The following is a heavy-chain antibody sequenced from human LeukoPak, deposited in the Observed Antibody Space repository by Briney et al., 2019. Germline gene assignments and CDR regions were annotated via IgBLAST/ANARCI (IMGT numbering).Heavy chain of an antibody. CDR3: TTIKRGNIFGYFDF. CDR2: VFDSGRT. CDR1: CMTSHQ. V-gene: IGHV4-59*11. Sequence: CMTSHQMKLVRQTPGKRLEWIGYVFDSGRTKENPSLKSRVTLSADTSKNQLSLRLSSVTAADTAVYYCTTIKRGNIFGYFDFWGQGILVTVSS. D-gene: IGHD5-18*01. J-gene: IGHJ4*02.